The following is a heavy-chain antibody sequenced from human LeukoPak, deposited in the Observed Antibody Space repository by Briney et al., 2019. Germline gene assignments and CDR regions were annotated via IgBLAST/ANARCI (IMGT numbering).Heavy chain of an antibody. J-gene: IGHJ3*01. CDR1: GFTLSNAW. CDR3: TTVNWGAFDV. V-gene: IGHV3-15*01. Sequence: GGSLRLSCAASGFTLSNAWMSWVRQAPGKGLEWVGRIKSKAGGGKTDYAAPVKGRITISRDDSKTTLYLQMNSLKTEDAAVYYCTTVNWGAFDVWGQGTMVTVSS. CDR2: IKSKAGGGKT. D-gene: IGHD7-27*01.